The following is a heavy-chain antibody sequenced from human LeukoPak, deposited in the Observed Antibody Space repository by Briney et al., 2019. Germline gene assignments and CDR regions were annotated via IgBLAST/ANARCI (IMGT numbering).Heavy chain of an antibody. D-gene: IGHD3-22*01. J-gene: IGHJ3*02. CDR1: GYTFTSYG. Sequence: GASVKVSCKASGYTFTSYGISWVRQAPGQGLEWMGWISAYNGNTNYAQKLQGRVTTTTDTSTSTAYMELRSLRSDDTAVYYCARQLVVVDPAAFDIWGQGTMVTVSS. V-gene: IGHV1-18*01. CDR2: ISAYNGNT. CDR3: ARQLVVVDPAAFDI.